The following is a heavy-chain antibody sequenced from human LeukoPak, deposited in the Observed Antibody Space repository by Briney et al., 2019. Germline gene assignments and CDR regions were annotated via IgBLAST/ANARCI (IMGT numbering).Heavy chain of an antibody. J-gene: IGHJ4*02. V-gene: IGHV5-51*01. CDR2: VYPGDSDT. D-gene: IGHD2-15*01. Sequence: GESLQISCKGSGYSFTSYWIGWVRQMPGKGLEWMGIVYPGDSDTRYSPSFQGQVTMSADKSISTAYLQWSSLKASGTAMYYCARRYCSGGTCFDYWGQGTLVTVSS. CDR3: ARRYCSGGTCFDY. CDR1: GYSFTSYW.